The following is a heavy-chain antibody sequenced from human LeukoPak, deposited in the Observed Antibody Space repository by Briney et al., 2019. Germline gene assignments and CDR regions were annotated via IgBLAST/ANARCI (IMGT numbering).Heavy chain of an antibody. V-gene: IGHV4-30-4*08. CDR3: AREGRYCGGDCYGIGWFDP. D-gene: IGHD2-21*01. CDR2: IYYSGST. CDR1: GGSISSGDYY. J-gene: IGHJ5*02. Sequence: SETLSLTCTVSGGSISSGDYYWSWIRQPPGKGLEWIGYIYYSGSTYYDPSLKSRVTISVDTSKNQFSPKLSSVTAADTAVYYCAREGRYCGGDCYGIGWFDPWGQGTLVTVSS.